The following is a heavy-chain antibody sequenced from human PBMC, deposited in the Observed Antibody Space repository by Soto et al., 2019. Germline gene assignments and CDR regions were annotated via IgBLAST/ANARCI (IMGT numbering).Heavy chain of an antibody. Sequence: GGSLRLSCVVTGLTFSKAWINWVRQAPGKGLEWIGRIKDKSSGGTSDYIAPVKGRFTISRDDSKNTVYLQMNSLKIEDTGTYYCTTDVLWGGGDSWGRGTVVTVSS. CDR1: GLTFSKAW. J-gene: IGHJ4*02. V-gene: IGHV3-15*07. CDR2: IKDKSSGGTS. CDR3: TTDVLWGGGDS. D-gene: IGHD3-16*01.